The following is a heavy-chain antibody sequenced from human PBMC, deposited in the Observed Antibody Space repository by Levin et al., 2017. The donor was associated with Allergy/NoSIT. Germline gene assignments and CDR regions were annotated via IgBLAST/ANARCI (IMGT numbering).Heavy chain of an antibody. CDR2: ITHSGRT. CDR3: ARDTGGFAFDI. V-gene: IGHV4-59*01. Sequence: SETLSLTCSISGGSISIFYWNWIRQSPGKGLEWIGYITHSGRTNYNPTLKSRLTISLDTSKNQFSLKLNSMTAADTAVYYCARDTGGFAFDIWGQGALVTVS. CDR1: GGSISIFY. D-gene: IGHD1-1*01. J-gene: IGHJ3*02.